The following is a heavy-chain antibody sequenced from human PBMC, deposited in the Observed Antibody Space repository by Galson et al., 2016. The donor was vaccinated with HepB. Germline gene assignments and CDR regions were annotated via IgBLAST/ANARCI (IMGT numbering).Heavy chain of an antibody. V-gene: IGHV1-18*01. J-gene: IGHJ4*02. D-gene: IGHD1-1*01. CDR1: GYTFTNYG. CDR2: ISAYNGNT. Sequence: SVKVSCKASGYTFTNYGISWVRQAPGQGLEWMGWISAYNGNTNYAQKFQGRVTMTTDTSTSTAYMELRRLRSDDTAVYYCARDHRRRQEFRDDYWGQGTLVTVS. CDR3: ARDHRRRQEFRDDY.